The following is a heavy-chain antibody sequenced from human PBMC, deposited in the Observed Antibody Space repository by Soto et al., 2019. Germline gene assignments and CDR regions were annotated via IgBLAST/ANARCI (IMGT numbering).Heavy chain of an antibody. Sequence: QLQLQESGPGLVKPSETLSLTCTVSGGSISSSSYYWGWIRQPPGKGLEWIGSIYYSGSTYYNPSLKSRVTISVDTSKNQFSLKLSSVTAADTAVYYCARRSSGWYWFDPWGQGTLVTVSS. CDR3: ARRSSGWYWFDP. D-gene: IGHD6-19*01. CDR2: IYYSGST. CDR1: GGSISSSSYY. V-gene: IGHV4-39*01. J-gene: IGHJ5*02.